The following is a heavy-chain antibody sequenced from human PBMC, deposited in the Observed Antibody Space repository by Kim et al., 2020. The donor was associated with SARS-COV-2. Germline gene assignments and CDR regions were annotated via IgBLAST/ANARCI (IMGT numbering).Heavy chain of an antibody. Sequence: SETLSLTCTVSGGSVSSGSHYWSWIRQPPGKGLEWIGYIYHSGSTNYNPSLKSRVTISVDTSKNQFSLNLSSVTAADTAVYYCARVGAAVVVFDYWGQGT. CDR3: ARVGAAVVVFDY. CDR1: GGSVSSGSHY. J-gene: IGHJ4*02. D-gene: IGHD6-13*01. V-gene: IGHV4-61*01. CDR2: IYHSGST.